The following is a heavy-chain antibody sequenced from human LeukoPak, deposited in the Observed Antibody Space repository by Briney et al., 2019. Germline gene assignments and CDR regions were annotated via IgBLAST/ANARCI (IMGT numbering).Heavy chain of an antibody. D-gene: IGHD3-22*01. Sequence: GGSLRLSCAASGFTVSSSYMNWVRQAPGKGLEWVSSISSSSSYIYYADSGKGRFTISRDNAKNSLYLQMNSLRAEDTAVYYCARDSDSSGYPSLDYWGQGTLVTVSS. CDR2: ISSSSSYI. V-gene: IGHV3-21*01. CDR3: ARDSDSSGYPSLDY. J-gene: IGHJ4*02. CDR1: GFTVSSSY.